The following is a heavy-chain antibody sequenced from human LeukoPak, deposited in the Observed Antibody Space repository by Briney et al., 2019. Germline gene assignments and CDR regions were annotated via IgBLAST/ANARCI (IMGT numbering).Heavy chain of an antibody. Sequence: SETLSLTCTVSGGSISSYYWSWIRQPPGKGLEWIGYIYYSGSTNYNPSLKSRVTISVDTSKNQFSLKLSSVTAADTAVYYCARVGRSPHSPDYWGQGTLVTVSS. J-gene: IGHJ4*02. V-gene: IGHV4-59*01. CDR3: ARVGRSPHSPDY. CDR1: GGSISSYY. CDR2: IYYSGST. D-gene: IGHD2-15*01.